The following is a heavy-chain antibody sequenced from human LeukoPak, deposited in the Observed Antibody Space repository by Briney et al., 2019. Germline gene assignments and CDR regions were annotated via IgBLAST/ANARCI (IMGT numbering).Heavy chain of an antibody. CDR3: ARVRYPGGFDY. J-gene: IGHJ4*02. D-gene: IGHD1-1*01. CDR1: GGSISSGDYY. Sequence: SETLSLTCTVSGGSISSGDYYWSWIRQPPGKGLEWIGYIYYSGCTYYNPSLKSRVTISVDMSKNQFSLKLSSVTAADTAVYYCARVRYPGGFDYWGQGTLVTVSS. CDR2: IYYSGCT. V-gene: IGHV4-30-4*01.